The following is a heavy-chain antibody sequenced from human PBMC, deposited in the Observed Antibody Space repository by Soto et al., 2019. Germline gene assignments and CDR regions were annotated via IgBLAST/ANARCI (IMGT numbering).Heavy chain of an antibody. CDR2: INAGNGNT. V-gene: IGHV1-3*01. CDR1: GYTFTSYA. D-gene: IGHD2-2*01. CDR3: ARDSHYQKDY. J-gene: IGHJ4*02. Sequence: VSVKVACKASGYTFTSYAMHWLRQAPGQRLEWMGWINAGNGNTKYSQKFQGRVTITRDTSASTAYMELSSLRSEDTAVYYCARDSHYQKDYWGQGTLVTVSS.